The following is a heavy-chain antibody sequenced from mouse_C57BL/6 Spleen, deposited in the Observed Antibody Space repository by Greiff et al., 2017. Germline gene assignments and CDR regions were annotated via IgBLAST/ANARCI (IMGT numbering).Heavy chain of an antibody. D-gene: IGHD1-1*01. V-gene: IGHV1-52*01. J-gene: IGHJ1*03. CDR3: ARFTTVVDGYFDV. CDR2: IDPSDSET. CDR1: GYTFTSYW. Sequence: QVQLQQPGAELVRPGSSVKLSCKASGYTFTSYWMHWVKQRPIQGLEWIGNIDPSDSETHYNQKFKDKATLTVDKSSSTAYMQLSSLTSEDSAVYYCARFTTVVDGYFDVWGTGTTVTVSS.